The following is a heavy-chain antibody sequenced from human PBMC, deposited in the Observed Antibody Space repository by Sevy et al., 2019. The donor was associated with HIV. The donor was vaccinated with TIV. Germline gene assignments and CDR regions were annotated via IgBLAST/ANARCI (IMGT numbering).Heavy chain of an antibody. J-gene: IGHJ4*02. D-gene: IGHD2-2*03. Sequence: GGSLRLSCSGSGFIFSDYYMSWIRQAPGRGLEWVSYISGSGITYYADSVEGRFTIPRDNARNSLYLQMNSLRADDTAVYYSARDPLLGIAREVARGGYWGQGTLVTVSS. V-gene: IGHV3-11*01. CDR3: ARDPLLGIAREVARGGY. CDR1: GFIFSDYY. CDR2: ISGSGIT.